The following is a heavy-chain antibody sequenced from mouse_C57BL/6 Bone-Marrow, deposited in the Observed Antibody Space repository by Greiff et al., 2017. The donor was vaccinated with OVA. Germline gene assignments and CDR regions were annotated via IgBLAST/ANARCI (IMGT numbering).Heavy chain of an antibody. CDR2: IYPGDGDT. Sequence: QVQLQQSGPELVKPGASVKISCKASGYAFSSSWMNWVKQRPGKGLEWIGRIYPGDGDTNYNGKFKGKATLTADKSSSTAYMQLSSLTSEDSAVYFCASFYEGYYEGYWGQGTTLTVSS. V-gene: IGHV1-82*01. J-gene: IGHJ2*01. CDR1: GYAFSSSW. D-gene: IGHD2-3*01. CDR3: ASFYEGYYEGY.